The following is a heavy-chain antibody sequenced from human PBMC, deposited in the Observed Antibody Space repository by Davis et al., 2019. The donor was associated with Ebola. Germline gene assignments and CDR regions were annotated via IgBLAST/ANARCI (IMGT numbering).Heavy chain of an antibody. CDR3: ARAQFPTTSDH. V-gene: IGHV1-18*04. D-gene: IGHD1-1*01. Sequence: ASVKVSCKTSGYTFTNYGITWVRQAPGQGLEWMGWINPHNGNTNYAQNVQGRVTMTTDTSTSTAYMEVGSLRSDDTAVYYCARAQFPTTSDHWGQGTLATVSS. CDR2: INPHNGNT. CDR1: GYTFTNYG. J-gene: IGHJ4*02.